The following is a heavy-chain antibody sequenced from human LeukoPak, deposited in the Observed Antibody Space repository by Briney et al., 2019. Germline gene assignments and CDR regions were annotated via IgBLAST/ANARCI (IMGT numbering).Heavy chain of an antibody. CDR2: IGAYNGNT. CDR1: GYTFTSYG. J-gene: IGHJ3*02. CDR3: ASSKPPKRGAAFDI. Sequence: ASVKVSCKASGYTFTSYGISWVRQAPGQGLEWMGWIGAYNGNTNYAQKLQGRVTMTTDTSTSTAYMEQRSLRSDDTAVYYCASSKPPKRGAAFDIWGQGTMVTVSS. D-gene: IGHD6-25*01. V-gene: IGHV1-18*01.